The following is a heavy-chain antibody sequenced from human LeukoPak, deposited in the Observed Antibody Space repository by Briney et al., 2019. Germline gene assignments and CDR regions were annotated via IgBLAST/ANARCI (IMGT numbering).Heavy chain of an antibody. J-gene: IGHJ5*02. Sequence: PSETLSLTCTVSGGSISDYYWTWIRQSPGKGLEWIGYIYYSGSTNYNPSLKSRVTISVDTSRNQFSLKLRSVTAADTAVYFCARVLYCSSTRCYSENWFDPWGQGTLVTVSS. CDR1: GGSISDYY. V-gene: IGHV4-59*01. D-gene: IGHD2-2*02. CDR3: ARVLYCSSTRCYSENWFDP. CDR2: IYYSGST.